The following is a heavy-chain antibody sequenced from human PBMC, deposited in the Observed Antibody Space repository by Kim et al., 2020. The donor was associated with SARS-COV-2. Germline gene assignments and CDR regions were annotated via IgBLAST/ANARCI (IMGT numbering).Heavy chain of an antibody. D-gene: IGHD1-26*01. CDR2: IYPGDSDT. CDR1: GYTFSDYW. Sequence: GESLKISCTASGYTFSDYWIGWVRQTPGKGLEWMGIIYPGDSDTKYSPSFEGQVTISADWSITTAYVQWSSLKASDTAIYYCARAPSGTLTPYYFDHWGQ. CDR3: ARAPSGTLTPYYFDH. J-gene: IGHJ4*02. V-gene: IGHV5-51*01.